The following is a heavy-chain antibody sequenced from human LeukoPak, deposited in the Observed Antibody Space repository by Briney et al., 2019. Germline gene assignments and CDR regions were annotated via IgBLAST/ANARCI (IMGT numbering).Heavy chain of an antibody. CDR3: ASYELGIGTDAFDI. CDR1: GFTVSSNY. V-gene: IGHV3-53*01. Sequence: GGSLRLSCAASGFTVSSNYMSWVRQAPGKGLEWVSVIYSGGSTYYADSVKGRFTISRDNSKNTLYLQMNSLRAEDTAVYYCASYELGIGTDAFDIWGQGTMVTVSS. J-gene: IGHJ3*02. D-gene: IGHD7-27*01. CDR2: IYSGGST.